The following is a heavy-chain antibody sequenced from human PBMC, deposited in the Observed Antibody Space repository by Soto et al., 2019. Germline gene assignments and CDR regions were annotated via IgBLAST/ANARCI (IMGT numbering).Heavy chain of an antibody. D-gene: IGHD3-22*01. CDR3: AHSNPSTYDSSGYYLYYFDY. Sequence: QITLKESGPRLVKPTQTLTLTCTFSGFSLSTSGVGVGWIRQPPGKALEWLALIYWDDDKRYSPSLKSRLTITKDTSKNQVVLTMTNMDPVDTATYYCAHSNPSTYDSSGYYLYYFDYWGQGTLVTVSS. J-gene: IGHJ4*02. CDR1: GFSLSTSGVG. CDR2: IYWDDDK. V-gene: IGHV2-5*02.